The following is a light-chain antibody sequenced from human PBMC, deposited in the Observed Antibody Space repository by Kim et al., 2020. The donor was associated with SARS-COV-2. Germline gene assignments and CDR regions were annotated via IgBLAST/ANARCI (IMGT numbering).Light chain of an antibody. CDR3: AAWDASLNALV. V-gene: IGLV1-44*01. Sequence: GQGVTISCSGTSSNIGSNTVHSFYQLQGTAATRVIFYYDNRPPGVAHRCSCSWSGDSASLVTSGLQSEDDDDDYCAAWDASLNALVFGGGTQLTVL. CDR1: SSNIGSNT. CDR2: YYD. J-gene: IGLJ2*01.